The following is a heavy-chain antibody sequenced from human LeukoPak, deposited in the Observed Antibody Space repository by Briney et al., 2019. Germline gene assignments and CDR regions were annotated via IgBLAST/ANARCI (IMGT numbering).Heavy chain of an antibody. CDR3: AKGHGSGTFYRGLFDS. V-gene: IGHV4-59*01. CDR2: IYYSGGT. CDR1: RDSFGANY. J-gene: IGHJ4*02. D-gene: IGHD3-10*01. Sequence: SETLSLTCSVSRDSFGANYRSWIRQAPGKGLEWIGYIYYSGGTNDNPSLKGRVTISADTSKNQFSLNLRSVTAADTAVYYCAKGHGSGTFYRGLFDSWGQGIPVTVSS.